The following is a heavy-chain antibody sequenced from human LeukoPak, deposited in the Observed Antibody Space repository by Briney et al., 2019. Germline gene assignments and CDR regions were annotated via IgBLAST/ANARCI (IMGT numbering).Heavy chain of an antibody. CDR2: INPNSGGT. D-gene: IGHD5-12*01. J-gene: IGHJ6*03. CDR3: ARVTKSGYPTPYHYMDV. Sequence: ASVKVSCKASGYIFTDYYMHWVRQAPGQELGWMGRINPNSGGTNYAQKFQGRVTMTRDTSISTAYMELSRLRSDDTAVYYCARVTKSGYPTPYHYMDVWGKGTTVTVSS. V-gene: IGHV1-2*06. CDR1: GYIFTDYY.